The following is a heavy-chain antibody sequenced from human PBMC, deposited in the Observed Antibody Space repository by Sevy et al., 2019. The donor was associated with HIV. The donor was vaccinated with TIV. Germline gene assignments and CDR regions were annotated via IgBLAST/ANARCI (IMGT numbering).Heavy chain of an antibody. CDR3: VRDALTYYDILTGRNWFDP. CDR1: GFTFSSYG. J-gene: IGHJ5*02. CDR2: IWYDGSNK. D-gene: IGHD3-9*01. Sequence: GGSLRLSCAASGFTFSSYGMHWVRQAPGKGLEWVAVIWYDGSNKYYADSVKGRFTISRDNSKNTLYLQMNSLRAEDTAVYYCVRDALTYYDILTGRNWFDPWGQGTLVTVSS. V-gene: IGHV3-33*01.